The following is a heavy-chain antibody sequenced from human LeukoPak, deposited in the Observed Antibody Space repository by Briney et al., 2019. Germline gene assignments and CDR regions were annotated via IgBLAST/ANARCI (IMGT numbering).Heavy chain of an antibody. D-gene: IGHD6-19*01. CDR1: GFTLSDNA. Sequence: GGSLRPSWAAPGFTLSDNAMYWVRQAQGKGLEWDSSIDASGGATYYADSVKGRFTISRDNSKNTFYLQMNSLRAEDTAVYFCAKGSGSGWYGWFAPWGQGALVTVSS. J-gene: IGHJ5*02. CDR3: AKGSGSGWYGWFAP. V-gene: IGHV3-23*01. CDR2: IDASGGAT.